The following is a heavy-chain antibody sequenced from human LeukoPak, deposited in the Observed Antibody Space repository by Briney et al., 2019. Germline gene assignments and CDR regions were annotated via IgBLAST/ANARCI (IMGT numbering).Heavy chain of an antibody. D-gene: IGHD3-10*02. CDR2: TYYRSKSYN. J-gene: IGHJ4*02. CDR1: GDILSSNSAA. V-gene: IGHV6-1*01. CDR3: TRTGMFADS. Sequence: SQTLSLTCALSGDILSSNSAAWNWIRQSPARGLEWLGRTYYRSKSYNDYAVSVKSRITINPDTSRNQFSLQLESVTPDDTAMYYCTRTGMFADSWGQGTLVTVSS.